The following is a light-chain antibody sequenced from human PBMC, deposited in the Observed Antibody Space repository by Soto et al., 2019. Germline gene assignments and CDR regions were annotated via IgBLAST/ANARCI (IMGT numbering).Light chain of an antibody. V-gene: IGKV1-5*01. CDR3: QQYNSYLIT. CDR1: QSISSW. J-gene: IGKJ5*01. CDR2: DAS. Sequence: IRVTQSPSTLSASVGDRVTITCRASQSISSWLAWYQQKPGKAPKLLIYDASSLESGVPSRFSGSGSGTEFTLTISSLQPDDFATYYCQQYNSYLITFAQGTRLEI.